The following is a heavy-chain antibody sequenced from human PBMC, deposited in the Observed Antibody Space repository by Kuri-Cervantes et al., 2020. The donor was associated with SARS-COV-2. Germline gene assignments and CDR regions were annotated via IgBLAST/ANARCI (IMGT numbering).Heavy chain of an antibody. Sequence: GGSLRLSCAASGFTFSSYAMSWVRQAPGKGLEWVSAISGSGGSTYYADSVKDRFTISRDNSKNTLYLQMNSLRAEDTAVYYCARALSDLSNVLLWFGEKLRFDPWGQGTLVTVSS. CDR2: ISGSGGST. CDR1: GFTFSSYA. V-gene: IGHV3-23*01. D-gene: IGHD3-10*01. CDR3: ARALSDLSNVLLWFGEKLRFDP. J-gene: IGHJ5*02.